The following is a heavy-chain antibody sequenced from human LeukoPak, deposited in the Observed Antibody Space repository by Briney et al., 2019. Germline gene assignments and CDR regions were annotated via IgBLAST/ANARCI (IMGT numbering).Heavy chain of an antibody. V-gene: IGHV3-33*06. Sequence: GGSLRLSCAASGFTFSRYGMHWVRQAPGKGLEWVAVIWYDEINSYYADSVKGRFTISRDNSKKTLYLQMNSLRAEDTAVYYCAKSFLELEAYDYYMDVWGKGTTVTVSS. CDR1: GFTFSRYG. D-gene: IGHD1-7*01. CDR2: IWYDEINS. J-gene: IGHJ6*03. CDR3: AKSFLELEAYDYYMDV.